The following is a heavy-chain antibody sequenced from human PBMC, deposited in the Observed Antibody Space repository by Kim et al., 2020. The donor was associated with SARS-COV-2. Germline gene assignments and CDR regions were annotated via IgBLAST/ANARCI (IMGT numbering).Heavy chain of an antibody. V-gene: IGHV1-18*01. CDR2: IXAYNGNT. D-gene: IGHD3-22*01. CDR1: GYTFSSYG. Sequence: ASVKVSCKASGYTFSSYGINWVRQAPGQGLEWMGXIXAYNGNTKYAQRFQGRVTMTTDTSTSTANMELGSLRSDDTAVYYCARGNSSGAIIHFDHWGQGTLVTVSX. J-gene: IGHJ4*02. CDR3: ARGNSSGAIIHFDH.